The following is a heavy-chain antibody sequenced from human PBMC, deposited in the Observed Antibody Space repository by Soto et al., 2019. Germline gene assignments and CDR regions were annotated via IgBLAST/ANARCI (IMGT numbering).Heavy chain of an antibody. D-gene: IGHD3-22*01. V-gene: IGHV2-5*02. CDR1: GFSLSTSGVA. J-gene: IGHJ4*02. CDR3: AHKHPTFYYDTRGGGFDS. Sequence: SGPTLVNPTQTLTLTCTFSGFSLSTSGVAVGWIRQPPGKALEWLALIYWDDDKRYSPSLKSRLTITKDTSKNQVVLTMTNMNPGNTPNFYFAHKHPTFYYDTRGGGFDSWGQGTLVPVSS. CDR2: IYWDDDK.